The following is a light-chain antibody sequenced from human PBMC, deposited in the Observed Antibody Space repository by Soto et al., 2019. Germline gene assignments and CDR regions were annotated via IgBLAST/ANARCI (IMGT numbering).Light chain of an antibody. CDR1: QSLTSSY. CDR3: QQYGSSLLT. CDR2: DAS. J-gene: IGKJ4*01. Sequence: EIVLTQSPGTLSLSPGERVTLSCRAGQSLTSSYLAWYQQKPGQAPRLLIYDASSRATGIPDRFSGSGSGTDFTLTISRLELEDFAVYYCQQYGSSLLTFGGGTKVENK. V-gene: IGKV3-20*01.